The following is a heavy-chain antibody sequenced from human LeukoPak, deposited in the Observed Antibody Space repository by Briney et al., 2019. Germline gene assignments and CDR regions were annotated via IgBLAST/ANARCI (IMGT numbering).Heavy chain of an antibody. J-gene: IGHJ4*02. D-gene: IGHD2-21*01. CDR3: ARLLCGTLFDY. CDR2: IHTSGST. CDR1: GGSISSYY. V-gene: IGHV4-4*09. Sequence: SETLSLTCTVSGGSISSYYWGWIRQPPGKGLEWIGYIHTSGSTNYNPSLKSRVTISVDTSKNQFSLKLSSVTAADTAVYYCARLLCGTLFDYWGQGTLVTVSS.